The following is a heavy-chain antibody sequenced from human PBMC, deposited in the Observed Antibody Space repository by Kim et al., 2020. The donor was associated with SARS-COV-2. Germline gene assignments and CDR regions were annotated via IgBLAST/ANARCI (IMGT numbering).Heavy chain of an antibody. D-gene: IGHD5-12*01. J-gene: IGHJ3*02. V-gene: IGHV4-30-2*05. CDR3: AREGREIATIKGAFDM. Sequence: PSLKSRSSISVDTSKNQFSLKLNSVTAADTAVYYCAREGREIATIKGAFDMWGQGTMVTVSS.